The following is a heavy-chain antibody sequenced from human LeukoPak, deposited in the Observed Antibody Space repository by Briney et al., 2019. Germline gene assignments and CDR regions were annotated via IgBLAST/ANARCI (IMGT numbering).Heavy chain of an antibody. D-gene: IGHD1-26*01. CDR1: GYTFTGYY. CDR3: ARGGLVGAISGFDY. V-gene: IGHV1-2*04. CDR2: INPNSGGT. J-gene: IGHJ4*02. Sequence: ASVKVSCKASGYTFTGYYMHWVRQAPGQGLEWMGWINPNSGGTNYAQKFQGWVTMTRDTSISTAYMELSRLRSDDTAVYYGARGGLVGAISGFDYGGQGTRVPVSS.